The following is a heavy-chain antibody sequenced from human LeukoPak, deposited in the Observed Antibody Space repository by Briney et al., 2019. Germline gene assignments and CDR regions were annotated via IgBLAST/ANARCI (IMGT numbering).Heavy chain of an antibody. D-gene: IGHD6-13*01. CDR2: ISGSGGST. J-gene: IGHJ4*02. Sequence: GGSLRLSCAASGFTFSNAWMSWVRRAPGKGLEWVSAISGSGGSTYYADSVKGRFTISRDNSKNTLYLQMNSLRAEDTAVYYCAKASRVKYSSSWYDYWGQGTLVTVSS. CDR1: GFTFSNAW. CDR3: AKASRVKYSSSWYDY. V-gene: IGHV3-23*01.